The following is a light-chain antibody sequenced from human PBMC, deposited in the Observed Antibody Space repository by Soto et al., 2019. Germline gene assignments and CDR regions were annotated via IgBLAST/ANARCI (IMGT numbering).Light chain of an antibody. CDR3: SSYAGSNNWV. J-gene: IGLJ3*02. Sequence: QSALTQPPSASGSPGQSVTISCTGTSSDVGGYNYVSWYQQYPGKAPKLMIYEVSKRPSGVPDRFSGSKSGNTASLTVSGLQAEDEADYYCSSYAGSNNWVFGGGTKVTV. V-gene: IGLV2-8*01. CDR1: SSDVGGYNY. CDR2: EVS.